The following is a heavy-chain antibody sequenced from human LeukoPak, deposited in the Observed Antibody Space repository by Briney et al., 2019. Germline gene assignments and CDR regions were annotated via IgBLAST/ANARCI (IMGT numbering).Heavy chain of an antibody. CDR2: MNPNSGNT. D-gene: IGHD3-10*01. CDR1: RYTFTSYD. Sequence: ASVTVSCKASRYTFTSYDINWVRQATGQGVEWMGWMNPNSGNTGYVRKFQGRVTMTRNTSIRPAYMELSSLRSEDTAVYYCARGSRYYYGWGSYLWFDPWGQGTLVTVSS. CDR3: ARGSRYYYGWGSYLWFDP. V-gene: IGHV1-8*01. J-gene: IGHJ5*02.